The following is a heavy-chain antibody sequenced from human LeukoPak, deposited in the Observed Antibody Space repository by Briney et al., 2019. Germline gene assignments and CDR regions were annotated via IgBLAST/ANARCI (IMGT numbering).Heavy chain of an antibody. Sequence: ASVKVSCKASGYTFTSYDINWVRQATGQGLEWMGWMNPNSGNTGYAQKFQGRVTMTRNTSISTAYMELSSLRSEDTAVYYCARGRVVVAATVLYYFYYRGQGTLVTVSS. CDR3: ARGRVVVAATVLYYFYY. J-gene: IGHJ4*02. CDR1: GYTFTSYD. D-gene: IGHD2-15*01. CDR2: MNPNSGNT. V-gene: IGHV1-8*01.